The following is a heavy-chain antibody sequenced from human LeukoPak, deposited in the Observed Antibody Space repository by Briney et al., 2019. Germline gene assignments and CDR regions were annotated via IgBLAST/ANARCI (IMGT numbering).Heavy chain of an antibody. J-gene: IGHJ3*02. CDR3: AKVPSSWSDAFDI. D-gene: IGHD6-13*01. V-gene: IGHV3-30-3*01. CDR1: GFTFSSYA. Sequence: GGSLRLSCAASGFTFSSYAMHWVRQAPGKGLEWVAVISYDGSNKYYADSVKGRFTISRDNSKNTLYLQMNSLRAEDTAVYYCAKVPSSWSDAFDIWGQGTMVTVSS. CDR2: ISYDGSNK.